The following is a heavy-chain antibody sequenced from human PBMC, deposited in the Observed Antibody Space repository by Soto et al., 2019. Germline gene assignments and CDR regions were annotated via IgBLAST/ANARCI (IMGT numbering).Heavy chain of an antibody. CDR3: ARDQRYLRQGYSDY. Sequence: EVQLVESGGGLVKPGGSLRLSCVGSAFIFSDHSMNWVRQAPGKGLEWVTSIGDTGTFIYYADSVKGRFTNSRDNAKNSLFLQMDSLRPEDTAVYYCARDQRYLRQGYSDYWGQGTLVTVSS. J-gene: IGHJ4*02. D-gene: IGHD4-4*01. V-gene: IGHV3-21*01. CDR2: IGDTGTFI. CDR1: AFIFSDHS.